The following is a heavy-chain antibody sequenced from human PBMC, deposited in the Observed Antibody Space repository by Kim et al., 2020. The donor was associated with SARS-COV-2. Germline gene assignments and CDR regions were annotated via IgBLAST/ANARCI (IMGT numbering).Heavy chain of an antibody. D-gene: IGHD6-19*01. CDR2: ISGSGGST. J-gene: IGHJ3*02. V-gene: IGHV3-23*01. CDR3: AKDDSGWYFNPPADAFDI. CDR1: GFTFSSYA. Sequence: GGSLRLSCAASGFTFSSYAMSWVRQAPGKGLEWVSAISGSGGSTYYADSVKGRFTISRDNSKNTLYLQMNSLRAEDTAVYYGAKDDSGWYFNPPADAFDIWGQGTMVTVSS.